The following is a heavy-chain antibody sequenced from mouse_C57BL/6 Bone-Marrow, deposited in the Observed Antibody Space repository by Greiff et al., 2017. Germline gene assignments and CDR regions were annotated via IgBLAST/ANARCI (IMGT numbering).Heavy chain of an antibody. V-gene: IGHV1-66*01. D-gene: IGHD6-1*01. CDR2: IYPGSGNT. Sequence: VQLQQSGPELVKPGASVKISCTASGYSFTSYYIHWVKQRPGQGLEWIGWIYPGSGNTKYNEKFKGKATLTADTSSSTAYMQLSSLTSEDSAVYYCARAFLCDVGFDYWGQGTTLTVSS. CDR1: GYSFTSYY. CDR3: ARAFLCDVGFDY. J-gene: IGHJ2*01.